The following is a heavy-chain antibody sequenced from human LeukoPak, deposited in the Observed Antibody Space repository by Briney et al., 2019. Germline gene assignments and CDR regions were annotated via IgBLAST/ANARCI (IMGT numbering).Heavy chain of an antibody. V-gene: IGHV1-8*01. CDR1: GYTFTSYD. D-gene: IGHD1-26*01. Sequence: GPVKVSCKASGYTFTSYDINWVRQATGQGLEWMGWMNPNSGNTGYAQKFQGRVTMTRNTSISTAYMELSSLRSEDTAVYYCARGPRWATNFDYWGQGTLVTVSS. CDR2: MNPNSGNT. J-gene: IGHJ4*02. CDR3: ARGPRWATNFDY.